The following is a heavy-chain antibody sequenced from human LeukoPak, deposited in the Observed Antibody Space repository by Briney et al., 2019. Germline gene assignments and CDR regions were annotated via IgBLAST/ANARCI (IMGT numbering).Heavy chain of an antibody. Sequence: SQTLSLTCAISGDGVSSNSAAWNWIRQSPSSGLECLGRTYYRSRWYNDYAVSVKSRIAIYPDTSKTPFSLQLNSVTPEDTAVYYCARDRWSYYFDYWGQGALVTVSS. J-gene: IGHJ4*02. CDR2: TYYRSRWYN. D-gene: IGHD6-13*01. V-gene: IGHV6-1*01. CDR3: ARDRWSYYFDY. CDR1: GDGVSSNSAA.